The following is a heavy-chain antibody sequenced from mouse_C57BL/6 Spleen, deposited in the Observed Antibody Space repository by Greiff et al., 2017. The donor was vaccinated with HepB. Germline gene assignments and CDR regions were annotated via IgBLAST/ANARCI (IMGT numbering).Heavy chain of an antibody. J-gene: IGHJ2*01. CDR1: GYTFTSYW. D-gene: IGHD1-1*01. CDR3: ARGKGSSYYFDY. Sequence: QVHVKQPGAELVMPGASVKLSCKASGYTFTSYWMHWVKQRPGQGLEWIGEIDPSDSYTNYNQKFKGKSTLTVDKSSSTAYMQLSSLTSEDSAVYYCARGKGSSYYFDYWGQGTTLTVSS. CDR2: IDPSDSYT. V-gene: IGHV1-69*01.